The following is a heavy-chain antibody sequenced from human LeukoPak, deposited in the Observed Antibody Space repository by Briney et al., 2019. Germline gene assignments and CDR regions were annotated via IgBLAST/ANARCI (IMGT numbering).Heavy chain of an antibody. V-gene: IGHV3-7*01. J-gene: IGHJ5*02. CDR3: ARPLMYYYGSETYFWFDP. Sequence: GGSLRLSCAAPGFTFTTYWMGWVRQAPGKGLEWVANIKQDGSEQYYVDSVKGRFTISRDNAKNSLSLQMNSLRAEDTAVYYCARPLMYYYGSETYFWFDPWGQGTLVTVSS. CDR2: IKQDGSEQ. CDR1: GFTFTTYW. D-gene: IGHD3-10*01.